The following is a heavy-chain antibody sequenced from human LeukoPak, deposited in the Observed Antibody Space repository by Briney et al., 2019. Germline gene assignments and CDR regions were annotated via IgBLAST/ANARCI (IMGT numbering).Heavy chain of an antibody. J-gene: IGHJ6*03. CDR2: IYDSGSA. D-gene: IGHD3-3*01. CDR1: GVSINSHY. V-gene: IGHV4-59*11. CDR3: ARVLQNYYHLDV. Sequence: SETLYLTCTVSGVSINSHYWSWIRQPPGKGLEWIGFIYDSGSANYKSSLESRVTMTVDTSKNQFSLKLNSVTAADTAVYYCARVLQNYYHLDVWGKGTTVTVSS.